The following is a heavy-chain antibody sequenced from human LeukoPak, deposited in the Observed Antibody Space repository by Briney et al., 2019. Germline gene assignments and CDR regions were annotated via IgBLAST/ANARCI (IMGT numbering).Heavy chain of an antibody. J-gene: IGHJ4*02. CDR1: GASIRSSSHY. CDR2: VNYNGNT. V-gene: IGHV4-39*01. D-gene: IGHD5-24*01. Sequence: SETLSLTCTVSGASIRSSSHYWGWIRQPPGKGLEWIGHVNYNGNTYYNPSLKSRVTISVDTSKNQFSLKLTSVTAADTALYYCARRGGDDYNRRFDSWGQGTLVTVSS. CDR3: ARRGGDDYNRRFDS.